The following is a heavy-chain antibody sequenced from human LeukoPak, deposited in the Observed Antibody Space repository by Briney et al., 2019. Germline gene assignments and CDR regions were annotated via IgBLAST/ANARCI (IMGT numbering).Heavy chain of an antibody. CDR1: GGSISSGGYS. CDR3: ARGPGVVVAAIRSWFDP. CDR2: IYHSGGT. Sequence: ASETLSLTCAVSGGSISSGGYSWSWIRQPPGKGLEWIGYIYHSGGTNYNPSLQNRVTMSVDGSKNQFSLQLSSVTAADTAVYYCARGPGVVVAAIRSWFDPWGQGTLVTVSP. D-gene: IGHD2-21*02. V-gene: IGHV4-30-2*01. J-gene: IGHJ5*02.